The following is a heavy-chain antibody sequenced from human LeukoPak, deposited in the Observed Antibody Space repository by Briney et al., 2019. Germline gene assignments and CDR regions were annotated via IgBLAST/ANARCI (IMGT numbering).Heavy chain of an antibody. J-gene: IGHJ5*02. Sequence: SVKVSCKASGGTFSSYAISWVRQAPGQGLEWMGGIIPIFGTANYAQKFQGRVTITADKSTSTAYMELSSLRSEDTAVYYCARGAGIVVVPAAKWFDPWGQGTLVTVSS. CDR3: ARGAGIVVVPAAKWFDP. V-gene: IGHV1-69*06. CDR2: IIPIFGTA. D-gene: IGHD2-2*01. CDR1: GGTFSSYA.